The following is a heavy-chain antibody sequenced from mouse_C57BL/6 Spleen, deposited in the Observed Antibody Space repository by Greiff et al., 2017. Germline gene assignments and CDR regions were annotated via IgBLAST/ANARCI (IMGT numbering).Heavy chain of an antibody. D-gene: IGHD1-3*01. CDR1: GFTIKDYY. V-gene: IGHV14-2*01. CDR2: IDPEDGET. CDR3: ARGEVNYYFDY. J-gene: IGHJ2*01. Sequence: VPLQQSGAELVKPGASVKLSCTASGFTIKDYYMHWVKQRPEQGLEWIGRIDPEDGETKYAPKFQGKATIPADTSSNTAYLQLSSLTSEDTAVYDCARGEVNYYFDYWGQGTTLTVSS.